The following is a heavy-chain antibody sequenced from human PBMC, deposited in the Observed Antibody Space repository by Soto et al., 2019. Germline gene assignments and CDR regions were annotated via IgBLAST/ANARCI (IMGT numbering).Heavy chain of an antibody. CDR3: ARGSPPIIREAINYYYYYGMDV. CDR1: GYTFTGYY. D-gene: IGHD3-3*01. V-gene: IGHV1-2*04. Sequence: ASVKVSCKASGYTFTGYYMHGVRQAPGQGLEWMGWINPNSGGTNYAQKFQGWVTMTRDTSISTAYMELSRLRSDDTAVYYCARGSPPIIREAINYYYYYGMDVWGQGTTVTVS. CDR2: INPNSGGT. J-gene: IGHJ6*02.